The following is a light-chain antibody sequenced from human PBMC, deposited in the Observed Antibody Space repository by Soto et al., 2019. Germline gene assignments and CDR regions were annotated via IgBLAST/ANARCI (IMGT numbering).Light chain of an antibody. V-gene: IGLV2-14*03. Sequence: QSVLTQPASVSGSPGQSITISGPEPTRNIGAYNFVSWYQQHPGKAPKLMLYDVNIRPSGVSNRFSGSKSGNTASLTISGLQAEDEADYYCTSWTTSTTMIFGGGTKLTVL. CDR3: TSWTTSTTMI. J-gene: IGLJ2*01. CDR1: TRNIGAYNF. CDR2: DVN.